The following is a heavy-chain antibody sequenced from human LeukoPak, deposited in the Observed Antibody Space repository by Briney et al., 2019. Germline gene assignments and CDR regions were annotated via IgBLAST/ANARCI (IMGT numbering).Heavy chain of an antibody. D-gene: IGHD6-13*01. J-gene: IGHJ2*01. V-gene: IGHV3-30*04. CDR2: ISYDGSNK. CDR3: ARARAAAGYFDL. Sequence: GGSLRLSCAASGFTFSSYAMHWVRQAPGKGLEWVAVISYDGSNKYYADSVKGRFTISRDNSKNTLYLQMNSLRAEDTAVYYCARARAAAGYFDLWGRGTLVTVSS. CDR1: GFTFSSYA.